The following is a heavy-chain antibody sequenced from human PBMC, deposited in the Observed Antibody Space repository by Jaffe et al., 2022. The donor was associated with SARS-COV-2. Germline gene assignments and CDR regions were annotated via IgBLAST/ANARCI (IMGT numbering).Heavy chain of an antibody. D-gene: IGHD6-19*01. V-gene: IGHV3-9*01. CDR2: ISWNSGSI. CDR1: GFTFDDYA. J-gene: IGHJ3*02. Sequence: EVQLVESGGGLVQPGRSLRLSCAASGFTFDDYAMHWVRQAPGKGLEWVSGISWNSGSIGYADSVKGRFTISRDNAKNSLYLQMNSLRAEDTALYYCAKSIAVAGTGAFDIWGQGTMVTVSS. CDR3: AKSIAVAGTGAFDI.